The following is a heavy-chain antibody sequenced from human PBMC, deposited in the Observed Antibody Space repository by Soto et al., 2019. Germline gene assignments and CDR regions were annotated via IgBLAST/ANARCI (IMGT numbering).Heavy chain of an antibody. CDR2: ISDHNGNT. D-gene: IGHD2-15*01. CDR1: GYTFTSYG. J-gene: IGHJ4*02. CDR3: ACDNPVALDY. Sequence: QVQLVQSGAEVKKPGASVKVSCKASGYTFTSYGISWVRQAPGQGLEGMGWISDHNGNTNYAQKLQGSVTMTTDTATSTAYMELRSLRSDDTAVYYCACDNPVALDYWGQGTLVTVSS. V-gene: IGHV1-18*01.